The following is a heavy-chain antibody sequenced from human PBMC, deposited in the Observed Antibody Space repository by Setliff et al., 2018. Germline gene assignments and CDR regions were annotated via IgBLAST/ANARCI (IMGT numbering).Heavy chain of an antibody. Sequence: PSETLSLTCTVSGDSISSRPYYWGWFRQPAGKELEWIGQIYTSWSTNYNPSLKSRVTISLDTSKNQFSLKLSSVTAADTAVYYCAREIHSAAYNWFDPWGQGTLVTVSS. CDR2: IYTSWST. D-gene: IGHD5-18*01. J-gene: IGHJ5*02. CDR3: AREIHSAAYNWFDP. V-gene: IGHV4-61*09. CDR1: GDSISSRPYY.